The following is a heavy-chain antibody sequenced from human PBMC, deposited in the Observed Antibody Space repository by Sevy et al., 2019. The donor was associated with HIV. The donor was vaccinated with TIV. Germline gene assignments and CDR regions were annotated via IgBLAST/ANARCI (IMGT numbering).Heavy chain of an antibody. J-gene: IGHJ6*02. CDR2: ISYDGSNK. D-gene: IGHD2-21*02. V-gene: IGHV3-30*19. CDR1: GFTFSTYD. CDR3: ARACGGDCYSYYYYGMDV. Sequence: GGSLRLSCAASGFTFSTYDMHWVRQAPGKGLEWVAVISYDGSNKYYADSVKGRFTISRDNSKNTLYLQMNSLRAEDTAVYFCARACGGDCYSYYYYGMDVWGQGTTVTVSS.